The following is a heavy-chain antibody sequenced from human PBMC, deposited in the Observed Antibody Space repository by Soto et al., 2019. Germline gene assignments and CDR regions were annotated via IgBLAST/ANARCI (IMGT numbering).Heavy chain of an antibody. CDR1: GFTFESYG. CDR2: ISGSAATT. J-gene: IGHJ4*02. Sequence: EVQLLESGGGLVQRGGSLRLSCTASGFTFESYGMSWVRQAPGKGLEWVSGISGSAATTYYADSVKGRFTISRDNSKNTLYLQMNSLRADDTAVYYCAKERAPGIAAAGVFDSGGQGTLVTVSS. D-gene: IGHD6-13*01. V-gene: IGHV3-23*01. CDR3: AKERAPGIAAAGVFDS.